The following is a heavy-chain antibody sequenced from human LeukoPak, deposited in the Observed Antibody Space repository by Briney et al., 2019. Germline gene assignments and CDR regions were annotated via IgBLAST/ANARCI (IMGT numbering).Heavy chain of an antibody. V-gene: IGHV1-46*01. D-gene: IGHD3-22*01. CDR1: GYTFTSYY. CDR2: INPSGGST. J-gene: IGHJ5*02. Sequence: ASVKVSCKASGYTFTSYYMHWVRQAPGQGLEWMGIINPSGGSTSYAQKFQGRVTMTRDTSTSTVYMELNSLRAEDTAVYYCARGKVSYYCDSSGFPAWGQGTLVTVSS. CDR3: ARGKVSYYCDSSGFPA.